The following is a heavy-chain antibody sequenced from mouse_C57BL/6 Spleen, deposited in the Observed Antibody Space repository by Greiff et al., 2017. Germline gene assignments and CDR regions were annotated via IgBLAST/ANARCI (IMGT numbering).Heavy chain of an antibody. CDR3: ARNYYGSSYVDFDY. CDR1: GFNIKDYY. Sequence: VQLQQSGAELVKPGASVKLSCTASGFNIKDYYMHWVKQRTEQGLEWIGRIDPEDGETKYAPKFQDKATITADTSSNTAYLQLSSLTSEDTAVYYCARNYYGSSYVDFDYWGQGTTLTVSS. J-gene: IGHJ2*01. V-gene: IGHV14-2*01. D-gene: IGHD1-1*01. CDR2: IDPEDGET.